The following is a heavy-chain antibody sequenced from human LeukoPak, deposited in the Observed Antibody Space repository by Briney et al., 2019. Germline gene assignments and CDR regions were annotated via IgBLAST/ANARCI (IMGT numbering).Heavy chain of an antibody. Sequence: ASVKVSCKASGYTFTSYYMHWVRQAPRQGLGWMGIINPSGGSTSYAQKFQGRVTMTRDTSTSTVYMELSSLRSEDTAVYYCARENYGGYTIFDYWGQGTLVTVSS. D-gene: IGHD5-12*01. CDR2: INPSGGST. V-gene: IGHV1-46*01. J-gene: IGHJ4*02. CDR3: ARENYGGYTIFDY. CDR1: GYTFTSYY.